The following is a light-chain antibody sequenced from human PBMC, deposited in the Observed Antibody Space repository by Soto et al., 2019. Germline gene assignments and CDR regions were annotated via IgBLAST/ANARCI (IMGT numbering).Light chain of an antibody. Sequence: EIVMTQSPATLSVSPGERATLSCMASQSVSSNLAWYQQKPGQAPRLLIYGASTRATGIPARFSGSGSGTEFTLTISSLQSEDFSVYYCQQYNNWPPVTFGQGTKLEIK. V-gene: IGKV3D-15*01. CDR2: GAS. CDR1: QSVSSN. CDR3: QQYNNWPPVT. J-gene: IGKJ2*01.